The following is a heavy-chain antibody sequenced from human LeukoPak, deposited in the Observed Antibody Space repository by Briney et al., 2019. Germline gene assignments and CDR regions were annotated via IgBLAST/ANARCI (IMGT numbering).Heavy chain of an antibody. CDR2: IKSKTDGETT. D-gene: IGHD3-10*01. CDR1: GFTFSNAW. J-gene: IGHJ4*02. V-gene: IGHV3-15*05. Sequence: GGSLRLSCAASGFTFSNAWMSWVRQAPGKGLEWVGRIKSKTDGETTDYAAPVKGRFTVSRDDSKNMLYLQMDSLKTEDTAIYYSTTGLLWFGELGYWGQGTLVTVSS. CDR3: TTGLLWFGELGY.